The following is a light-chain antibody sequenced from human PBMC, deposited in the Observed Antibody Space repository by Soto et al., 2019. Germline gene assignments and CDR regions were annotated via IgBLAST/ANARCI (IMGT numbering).Light chain of an antibody. CDR1: SSDIGGYNY. CDR3: CSYAGDSNV. CDR2: EVS. Sequence: QSVLTQPASVSGSPGQSITISCTGTSSDIGGYNYVSWYQQHPGEAPKLVIYEVSNRPSGVSNRFSGSKSGNTASLTISGLQADDEADYFCCSYAGDSNVFGTGTKLTVL. J-gene: IGLJ1*01. V-gene: IGLV2-14*01.